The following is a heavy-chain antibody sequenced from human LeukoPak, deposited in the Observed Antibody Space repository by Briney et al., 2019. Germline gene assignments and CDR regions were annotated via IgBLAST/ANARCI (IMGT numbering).Heavy chain of an antibody. V-gene: IGHV3-43*02. CDR1: GFTFDDYA. CDR2: INENGDIA. Sequence: GGSLRLSCAASGFTFDDYAMHWVRQGPGKSLEWVSLINENGDIAYYGDSVRGRFTVSRDNAKNSLYLQMNSLTAEDTALYYCAKARWEPNFDYWGQGTLVTVSS. J-gene: IGHJ4*02. D-gene: IGHD1-26*01. CDR3: AKARWEPNFDY.